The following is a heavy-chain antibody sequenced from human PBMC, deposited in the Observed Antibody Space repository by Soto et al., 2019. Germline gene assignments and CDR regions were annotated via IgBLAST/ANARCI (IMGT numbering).Heavy chain of an antibody. CDR1: ACSITRGGYF. J-gene: IGHJ6*02. CDR3: ARLAAAGSSSFYYYYYYGMDV. CDR2: IYYSGST. D-gene: IGHD6-6*01. Sequence: SSGTLFPTRTVSACSITRGGYFLSWVPQHPRKRLELIGNIYYSGSTYYNPSLKSRVTMSVDTSKNQFSVKLNSVTAADTAVYYCARLAAAGSSSFYYYYYYGMDVWGQGTTVTVSS. V-gene: IGHV4-31*03.